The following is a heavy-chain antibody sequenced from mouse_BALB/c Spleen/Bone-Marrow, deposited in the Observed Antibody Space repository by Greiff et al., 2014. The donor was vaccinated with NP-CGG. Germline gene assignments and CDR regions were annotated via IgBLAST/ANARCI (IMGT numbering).Heavy chain of an antibody. V-gene: IGHV5-6*02. CDR3: ARHQRYYAMDY. CDR1: GFTFSSYG. Sequence: EVKLVESGGDLVKPGGSLKLSCAASGFTFSSYGMSWGRQTPDERLEWVATISSGGSNTYYPDSVKGRFTISRDNAKNTLYLQMSSLKSEDTAMYYCARHQRYYAMDYWGQGTSVTVSS. CDR2: ISSGGSNT. J-gene: IGHJ4*01.